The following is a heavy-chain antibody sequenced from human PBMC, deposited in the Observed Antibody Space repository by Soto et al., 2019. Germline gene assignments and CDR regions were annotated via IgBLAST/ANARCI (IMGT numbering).Heavy chain of an antibody. CDR2: ISYDGSNK. V-gene: IGHV3-30*03. J-gene: IGHJ4*02. D-gene: IGHD3-22*01. CDR3: ARGRVGYYDSSGYQALFDY. CDR1: GFTFSSYG. Sequence: PGGSLRLSCAASGFTFSSYGTHWVRQAPGKGLEWVAVISYDGSNKYYADSVKGRFTISRDNSKNTLYLQMNSLGAEDTAVYYCARGRVGYYDSSGYQALFDYWGQGTLVTVSS.